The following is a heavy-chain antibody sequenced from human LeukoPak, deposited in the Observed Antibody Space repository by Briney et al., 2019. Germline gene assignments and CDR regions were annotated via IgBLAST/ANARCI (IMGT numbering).Heavy chain of an antibody. Sequence: GGSMRLSCAASGFTFSSYDMHWVRQATGKGLEWVSAIGTAGDTYYPGSVKGRFTISRENAKNSLYLQMNSLRAGDTAVYYCARAPLSDYYDSSGPLEYAFDIWGQGTMVTVSS. CDR2: IGTAGDT. CDR1: GFTFSSYD. CDR3: ARAPLSDYYDSSGPLEYAFDI. V-gene: IGHV3-13*01. D-gene: IGHD3-22*01. J-gene: IGHJ3*02.